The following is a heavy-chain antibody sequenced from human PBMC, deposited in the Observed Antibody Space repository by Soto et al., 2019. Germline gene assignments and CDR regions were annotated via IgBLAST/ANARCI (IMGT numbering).Heavy chain of an antibody. Sequence: QVQLQESGPGPVKPSETLSLTCTVSGASVSSANHYWSWIRQPPGKGLEWIGYIFYSGSTNYNPSLKSRVTISVDTSKNQFSLKLSSVIAADTAVYYCARERAAHFDSWGQGTLVTVSS. J-gene: IGHJ4*02. CDR1: GASVSSANHY. D-gene: IGHD2-15*01. V-gene: IGHV4-61*01. CDR3: ARERAAHFDS. CDR2: IFYSGST.